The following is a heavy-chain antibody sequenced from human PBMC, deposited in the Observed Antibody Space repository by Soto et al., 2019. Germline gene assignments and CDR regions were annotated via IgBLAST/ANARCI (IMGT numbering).Heavy chain of an antibody. CDR2: IYYSGGT. CDR3: ATYSSSWYVVY. J-gene: IGHJ4*02. Sequence: SETLSLTCTVSGGSISSSSYYWGWIRQPPGKGLEWIGSIYYSGGTYYNPSLKSRVTISVDTSKNQFSLKLSSVTAADTAVYYCATYSSSWYVVYWGQGTLVTVSS. V-gene: IGHV4-39*01. D-gene: IGHD6-13*01. CDR1: GGSISSSSYY.